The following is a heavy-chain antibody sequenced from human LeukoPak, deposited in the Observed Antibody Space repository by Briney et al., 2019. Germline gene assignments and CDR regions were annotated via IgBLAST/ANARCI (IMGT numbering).Heavy chain of an antibody. CDR3: ARGPHYDFWSGYYNWGYYYGMDV. CDR2: ISSSSSYI. D-gene: IGHD3-3*01. V-gene: IGHV3-21*01. CDR1: GFTFSSYS. J-gene: IGHJ6*02. Sequence: GGSLRLSCAASGFTFSSYSMNWVRQAPGKGLEWVSSISSSSSYIYYADSEKGRFTISRDNAKNSLYLQMNSLRAEDTAVYYCARGPHYDFWSGYYNWGYYYGMDVWGQGTTVTVSS.